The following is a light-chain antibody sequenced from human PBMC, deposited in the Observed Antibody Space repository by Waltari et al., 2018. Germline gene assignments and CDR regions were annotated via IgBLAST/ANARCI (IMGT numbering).Light chain of an antibody. CDR1: PSIRSF. CDR2: STS. V-gene: IGKV1-39*01. CDR3: QQSYNTPYI. Sequence: DIQMTRSPSSLSASLGARVTITCQASPSIRSFLNWYQQKPGKAPKLLIYSTSRLQTGVPSRFSGNGSGTDFTLTISSLQPEDFATYFCQQSYNTPYIFGQGTKLDIK. J-gene: IGKJ2*01.